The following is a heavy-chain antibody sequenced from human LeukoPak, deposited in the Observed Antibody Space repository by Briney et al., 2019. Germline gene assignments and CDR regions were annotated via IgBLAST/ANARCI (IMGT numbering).Heavy chain of an antibody. V-gene: IGHV3-7*01. Sequence: GGSLRLSCAASGFTFNRYWMSWVRQAPGKGLEWVANIKQDGSEKYYVDSVKGRFTISRDNAKNSLCLQMNSLRAEDTAVYYCARVEASGYGYGAFDYWGQGTLVTVSS. D-gene: IGHD5-12*01. CDR2: IKQDGSEK. J-gene: IGHJ4*02. CDR3: ARVEASGYGYGAFDY. CDR1: GFTFNRYW.